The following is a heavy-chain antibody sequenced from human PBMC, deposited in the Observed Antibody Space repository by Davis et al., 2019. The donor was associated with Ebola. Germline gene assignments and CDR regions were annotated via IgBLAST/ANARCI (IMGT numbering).Heavy chain of an antibody. V-gene: IGHV3-23*01. J-gene: IGHJ4*02. Sequence: PSETLSLTCAASGFTFSSYAMSWVRQAPGKGLEWVSAISGSGGSTYYADSVKGRFTISRDNSKNTLYLQMNSLRAEDTAVYYCAKATTVVTFWLDFDYWGQGTLVTVSS. CDR1: GFTFSSYA. D-gene: IGHD4-23*01. CDR3: AKATTVVTFWLDFDY. CDR2: ISGSGGST.